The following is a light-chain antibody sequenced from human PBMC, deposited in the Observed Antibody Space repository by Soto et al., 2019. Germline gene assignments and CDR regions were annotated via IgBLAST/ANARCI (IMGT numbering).Light chain of an antibody. CDR2: LGS. Sequence: DIVMTQSPLSLPVTPGEPASISCRSSQSLLHSNGYNYLDWYLQKPGQSPQLLIYLGSNRASGVPDRFSGSSAGKYFTMKISRVEAEYVGVYYYLQALQTLLYTFGQGTKLEIK. V-gene: IGKV2-28*01. J-gene: IGKJ2*01. CDR1: QSLLHSNGYNY. CDR3: LQALQTLLYT.